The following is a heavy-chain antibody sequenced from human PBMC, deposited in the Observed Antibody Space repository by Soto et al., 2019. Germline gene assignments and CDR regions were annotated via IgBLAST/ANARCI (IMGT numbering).Heavy chain of an antibody. D-gene: IGHD3-10*01. V-gene: IGHV4-30-4*01. J-gene: IGHJ5*02. Sequence: SETLSLTCTVSGGSISSGDYYWSWIRQPPGKGLEWIGYIYYSGSTYYNPSLKSRVTISVDTSKNQFSLKLSSVTAADTAVYYCARARKPDYYGSGSRGRHGPKTNWFDPWGQGTLVTVSS. CDR3: ARARKPDYYGSGSRGRHGPKTNWFDP. CDR2: IYYSGST. CDR1: GGSISSGDYY.